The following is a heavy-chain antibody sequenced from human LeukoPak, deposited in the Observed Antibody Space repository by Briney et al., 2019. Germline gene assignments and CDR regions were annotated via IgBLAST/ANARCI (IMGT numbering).Heavy chain of an antibody. CDR2: INTDGSST. D-gene: IGHD3-10*01. J-gene: IGHJ6*03. Sequence: PGGSLRLSCAASGFTFSSYAMHWVRQAPGKGLVWVSRINTDGSSTSYADSVKGRFTISRDNAKNTLYLQMNSLRAEDTAVYYCAREDGSGSFYYYYYYYMDVWGKGTTVTVSS. CDR3: AREDGSGSFYYYYYYYMDV. V-gene: IGHV3-74*01. CDR1: GFTFSSYA.